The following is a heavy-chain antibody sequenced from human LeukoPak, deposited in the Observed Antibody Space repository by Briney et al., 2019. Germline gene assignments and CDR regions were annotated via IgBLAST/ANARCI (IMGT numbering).Heavy chain of an antibody. CDR2: ISSSSSTI. D-gene: IGHD3-22*01. CDR1: GFTFSSYS. Sequence: GGSLRLSCAASGFTFSSYSMNWVRQAPGKGLEWVSYISSSSSTIYYADSVKGRFTISRDNAKNSLYLQMNSLRAEDTAVYYCERSSMYDSSGYPQPWGQGTLVTVSS. J-gene: IGHJ5*02. CDR3: ERSSMYDSSGYPQP. V-gene: IGHV3-48*01.